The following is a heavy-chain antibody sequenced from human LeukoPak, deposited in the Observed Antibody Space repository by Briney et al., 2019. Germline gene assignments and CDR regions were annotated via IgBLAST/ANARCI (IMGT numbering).Heavy chain of an antibody. CDR2: IYTSGST. CDR3: ARDETVAGTRWFDP. V-gene: IGHV4-61*02. CDR1: GGSISSGSYY. J-gene: IGHJ5*02. D-gene: IGHD6-19*01. Sequence: PSQTLSLTCTVSGGSISSGSYYWSWIRQPPGKGLEWIGRIYTSGSTNYNPSLKSRVTISVDTSKNQFSLKLSSVTAADTAVYYCARDETVAGTRWFDPWGQGTLVTVSS.